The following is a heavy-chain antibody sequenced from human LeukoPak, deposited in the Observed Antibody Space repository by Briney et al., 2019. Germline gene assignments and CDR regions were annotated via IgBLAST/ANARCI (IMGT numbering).Heavy chain of an antibody. CDR1: GFTFSSYA. D-gene: IGHD3-10*01. J-gene: IGHJ4*02. Sequence: GGSLRLSGAASGFTFSSYAMHWVRQAPGKGLGWVAVISYDGSNKYYADSVKGRFTISRDNSKNTLYLQMNSLRAEDTAVYYCARVRVVAGHFDYWGQGTLVTVSS. V-gene: IGHV3-30-3*01. CDR3: ARVRVVAGHFDY. CDR2: ISYDGSNK.